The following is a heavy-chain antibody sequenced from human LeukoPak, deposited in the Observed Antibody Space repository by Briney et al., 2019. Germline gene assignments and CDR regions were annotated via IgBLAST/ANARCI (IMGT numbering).Heavy chain of an antibody. D-gene: IGHD6-6*01. V-gene: IGHV3-30*04. CDR1: GFTFSTFP. CDR3: ARVGRVSIYPSYMDV. CDR2: ISDDGRDT. Sequence: GGSLRLSCEASGFTFSTFPMHWVRQTPDKRLEWVAVISDDGRDTYYADSVKGRFTISRDNSKNAPYLQMNSLSPEDTAVVYCARVGRVSIYPSYMDVWGKGTTVTVSS. J-gene: IGHJ6*03.